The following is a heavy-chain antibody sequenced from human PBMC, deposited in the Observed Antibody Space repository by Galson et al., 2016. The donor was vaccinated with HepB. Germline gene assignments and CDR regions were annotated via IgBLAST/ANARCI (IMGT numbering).Heavy chain of an antibody. Sequence: SLRLSCAASGFSLSTYGMNWVRQAPGKGLEWLSYITSDSLTIYYADSVKGRFTISRDKAKNSLYLQMNSLTDEDTAVYYCARDREEDWDSYGYYYIGDYWGQGTLVTVSS. CDR2: ITSDSLTI. J-gene: IGHJ4*02. D-gene: IGHD5-18*01. V-gene: IGHV3-48*02. CDR1: GFSLSTYG. CDR3: ARDREEDWDSYGYYYIGDY.